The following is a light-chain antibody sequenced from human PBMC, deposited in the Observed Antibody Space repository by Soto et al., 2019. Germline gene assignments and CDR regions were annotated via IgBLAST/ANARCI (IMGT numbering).Light chain of an antibody. CDR2: DAR. V-gene: IGKV1-39*01. J-gene: IGKJ4*01. CDR3: QQRLSTPLT. Sequence: DIQMTQTPSSLSASVGDRVTITCRASQSITISLNWYQQKPGKAPKLLIYDARTLQTGVPSRFSGSGSGTDFLLTISSLQPEDSATYYCQQRLSTPLTFGGGTKVEIK. CDR1: QSITIS.